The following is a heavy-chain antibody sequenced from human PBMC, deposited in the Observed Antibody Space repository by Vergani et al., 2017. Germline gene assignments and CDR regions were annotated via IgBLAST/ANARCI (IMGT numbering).Heavy chain of an antibody. V-gene: IGHV5-51*01. D-gene: IGHD2-2*02. J-gene: IGHJ4*02. Sequence: EVQLVPSGAEVKKPGESLTISCKGSGYSFTSYWIGWVRQMPGKGLEWMGIIYPGDSDTRYSPSFQGQVTISADKSISTAYLQWSSLKASDTAMYYCARRGYCSSTSCYNEASYYFDYWGQGTLVTVSS. CDR2: IYPGDSDT. CDR3: ARRGYCSSTSCYNEASYYFDY. CDR1: GYSFTSYW.